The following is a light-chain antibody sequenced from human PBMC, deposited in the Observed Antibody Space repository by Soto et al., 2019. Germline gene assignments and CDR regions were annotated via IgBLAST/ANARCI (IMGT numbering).Light chain of an antibody. CDR2: EVR. J-gene: IGLJ2*01. Sequence: QSVLAEPASVSVSPGQSITVSCAGTMRDVGAYNLVSWYQQHPGRAPQLIIYEVRNRPSGISFRFSGSKSGNTASLTISGHQAEDEADYYCSSYTSKSSLIFGGGTK. CDR1: MRDVGAYNL. V-gene: IGLV2-14*01. CDR3: SSYTSKSSLI.